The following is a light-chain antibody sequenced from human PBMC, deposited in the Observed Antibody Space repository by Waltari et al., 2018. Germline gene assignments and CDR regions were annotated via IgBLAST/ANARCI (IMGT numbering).Light chain of an antibody. V-gene: IGKV1-33*01. Sequence: DIQLTQSPSSLAASVGDRVTLTCRASQDIGGYLNWYQHQPGRAPELLIYRTTILTTGVPSRFSGGASRTDYTLTITNLQPEDIATYYCQYYDNLPMFTFGPGNKVEIK. CDR1: QDIGGY. CDR3: QYYDNLPMFT. CDR2: RTT. J-gene: IGKJ2*01.